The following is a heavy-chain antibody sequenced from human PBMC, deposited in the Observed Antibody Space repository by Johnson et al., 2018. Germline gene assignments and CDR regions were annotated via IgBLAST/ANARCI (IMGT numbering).Heavy chain of an antibody. D-gene: IGHD5-18*01. CDR2: LKSDGSFT. Sequence: VQLQESGGGLVQPGGSLRLSCAASGFTFSTCWMHWVRQVPGKGLVWVSRLKSDGSFTTYADSVKGRLTISRDNVKNTLYLQMNSRRVEDTAGYYCAKDQWDTAMVSYVLDVWGQGTTVTVSS. J-gene: IGHJ6*02. CDR1: GFTFSTCW. V-gene: IGHV3-74*01. CDR3: AKDQWDTAMVSYVLDV.